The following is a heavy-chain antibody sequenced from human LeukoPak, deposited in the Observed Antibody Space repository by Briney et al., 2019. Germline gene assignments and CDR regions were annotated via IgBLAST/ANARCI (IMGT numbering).Heavy chain of an antibody. CDR3: ARSRGATFDY. D-gene: IGHD4/OR15-4a*01. V-gene: IGHV6-1*01. CDR1: VDSVSSKSAG. CDR2: TYYRSKWSN. J-gene: IGHJ4*02. Sequence: SQTLSLTSAIPVDSVSSKSAGWNCTRQSPSSGLGCVGRTYYRSKWSNDYAASVKSRITVNPYTSKNQFSLELSSVTPEDTAVYYCARSRGATFDYWGQGTLVTVSS.